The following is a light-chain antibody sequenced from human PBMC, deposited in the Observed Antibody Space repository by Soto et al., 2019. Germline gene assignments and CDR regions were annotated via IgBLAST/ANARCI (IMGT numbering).Light chain of an antibody. CDR2: GAS. CDR1: QSVSSN. Sequence: EIVMTQSPATLSVSPGERATLSCRASQSVSSNLAWYQQKPGQAPRLLIYGASTRATGIPARFSGSGSGTEFTLTISSLQSEDFAVYYCQQYGDSPLTFGGGTKLEMK. V-gene: IGKV3-15*01. J-gene: IGKJ4*01. CDR3: QQYGDSPLT.